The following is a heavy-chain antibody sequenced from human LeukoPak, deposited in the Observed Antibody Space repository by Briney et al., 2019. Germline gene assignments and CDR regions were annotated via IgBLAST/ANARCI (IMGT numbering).Heavy chain of an antibody. CDR2: MYRAGNI. J-gene: IGHJ3*02. CDR3: AAGGLTTQRHAFEI. D-gene: IGHD4-11*01. V-gene: IGHV3-53*01. Sequence: PGGSLRLSCLVSGFTVSSTDMTWVRQIPGKGLDWVSFMYRAGNIYYSDSVRGRFNMSRDISQKVEYLQINNLRAEDTAVYYCAAGGLTTQRHAFEIWGHGTVVTVSS. CDR1: GFTVSSTD.